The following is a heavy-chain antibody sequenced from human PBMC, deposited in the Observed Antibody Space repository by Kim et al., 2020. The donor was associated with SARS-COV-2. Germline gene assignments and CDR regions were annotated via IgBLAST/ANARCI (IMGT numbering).Heavy chain of an antibody. D-gene: IGHD2-15*01. V-gene: IGHV1-69*04. Sequence: AQKFQGRVTITADKSTGTAYMELSSLRSEDTAVYYCARDIAGGYYYGMDVWGQGTTVTVSS. CDR3: ARDIAGGYYYGMDV. J-gene: IGHJ6*02.